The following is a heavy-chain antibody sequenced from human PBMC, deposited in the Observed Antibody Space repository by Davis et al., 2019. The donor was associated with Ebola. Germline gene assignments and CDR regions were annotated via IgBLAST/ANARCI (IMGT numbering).Heavy chain of an antibody. CDR3: ARVGYCSSTSCSPYGMDV. CDR2: ISSSGSTI. D-gene: IGHD2-2*03. V-gene: IGHV3-48*03. CDR1: GFTFSSYE. Sequence: GESLKISCAASGFTFSSYEMNWVRQAPGKGLEWVSYISSSGSTIYYADSVKGRFTISRDNAKNSLYLQMNSLRAEDTAVYYCARVGYCSSTSCSPYGMDVWGQGTTVTVSS. J-gene: IGHJ6*02.